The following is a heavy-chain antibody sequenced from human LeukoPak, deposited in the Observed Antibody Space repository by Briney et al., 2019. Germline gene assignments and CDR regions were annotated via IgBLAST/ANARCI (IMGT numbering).Heavy chain of an antibody. CDR1: GFTFSSYS. CDR2: ISSSSSYI. CDR3: ARCGRSSEGEIDY. V-gene: IGHV3-21*01. J-gene: IGHJ4*02. Sequence: GGSLRLSCAASGFTFSSYSMSWVRQAPGKGLEWVSSISSSSSYIYYADSVKGRFTISRDNAKNSLYLQMNSLRAEDTAVYYCARCGRSSEGEIDYWGQGTLVTVSS.